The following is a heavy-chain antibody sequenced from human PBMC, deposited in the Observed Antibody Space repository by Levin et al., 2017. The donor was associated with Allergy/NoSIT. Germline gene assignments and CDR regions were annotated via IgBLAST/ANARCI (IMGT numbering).Heavy chain of an antibody. J-gene: IGHJ3*02. CDR3: ARKMMRAVDDPFNM. CDR1: GFTFSDYW. D-gene: IGHD3-16*01. Sequence: GESLKISCAASGFTFSDYWMHWVRQVPGKGLLWVSRIDTDGTRTNYADSVKGRFTISRDNAKNTLYLQMNSLRPEDTAMYYCARKMMRAVDDPFNMWGQGTMVTVSS. CDR2: IDTDGTRT. V-gene: IGHV3-74*01.